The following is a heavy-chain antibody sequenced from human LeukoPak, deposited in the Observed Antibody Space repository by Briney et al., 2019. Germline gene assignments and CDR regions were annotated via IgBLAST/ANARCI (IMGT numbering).Heavy chain of an antibody. CDR2: IIPIFGTA. CDR3: ARVGYYYDSSGYLGFDY. D-gene: IGHD3-22*01. CDR1: GGTFSSYA. V-gene: IGHV1-69*05. J-gene: IGHJ4*02. Sequence: SVKVSCKASGGTFSSYAISWVRQAPGQGLEWMGRIIPIFGTANYAQKFQGRVTITTDESTSTAYIELSSLRSEDTAVYYCARVGYYYDSSGYLGFDYWGQGTLVTVSS.